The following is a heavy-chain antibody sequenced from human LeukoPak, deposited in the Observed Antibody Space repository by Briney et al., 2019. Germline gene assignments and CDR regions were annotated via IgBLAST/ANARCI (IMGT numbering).Heavy chain of an antibody. CDR1: GFTFSSYE. CDR2: ISSSGSTI. CDR3: ARAPGYYYDSSGYYADY. D-gene: IGHD3-22*01. Sequence: GGSLRLSCAASGFTFSSYEMSWVRQAPGKGLEWVSYISSSGSTIYYADSVKGRFTISRDNAKNSLYLQMNSLRAEDTAVYYCARAPGYYYDSSGYYADYWGQGTLVTVSS. V-gene: IGHV3-48*03. J-gene: IGHJ4*02.